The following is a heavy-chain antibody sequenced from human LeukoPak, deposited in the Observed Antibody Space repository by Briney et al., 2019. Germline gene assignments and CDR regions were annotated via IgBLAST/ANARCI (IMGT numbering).Heavy chain of an antibody. J-gene: IGHJ6*02. CDR3: ARDPTNYDFDYYYGMDV. D-gene: IGHD3-3*01. CDR2: INPNSGGT. CDR1: GYTFTGYY. Sequence: ASVTVSCKASGYTFTGYYIHWVRQAPGQGLEWMGWINPNSGGTNYAQKFQGRVTMTRDTSISTAYMELSRLRSDDTAVYYCARDPTNYDFDYYYGMDVWGQGTTVTVSS. V-gene: IGHV1-2*02.